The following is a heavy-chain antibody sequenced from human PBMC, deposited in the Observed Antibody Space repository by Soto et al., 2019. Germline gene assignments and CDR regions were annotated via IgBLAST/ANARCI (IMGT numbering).Heavy chain of an antibody. V-gene: IGHV4-31*03. CDR1: GGSISSGGHY. Sequence: QVQLQESGPGLVKPSQTLSLTCTVSGGSISSGGHYWSWIRQRPGKGLEWIGYIYYSGTTYYNPALKSRLTISVDRTENHFSLKLRSVTAADTAVYYCARGFFFDSNPSYPGLLAYWGQGSLVTVSS. J-gene: IGHJ4*02. CDR3: ARGFFFDSNPSYPGLLAY. CDR2: IYYSGTT. D-gene: IGHD4-4*01.